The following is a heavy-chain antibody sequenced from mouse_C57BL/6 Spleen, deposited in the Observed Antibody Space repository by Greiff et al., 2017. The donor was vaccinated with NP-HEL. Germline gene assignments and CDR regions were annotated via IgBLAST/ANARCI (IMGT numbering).Heavy chain of an antibody. CDR2: IYPGSGST. J-gene: IGHJ2*01. CDR1: GYTFTSYW. Sequence: VKLQQSGAELVKPGASVKMSCKASGYTFTSYWITWVKQRPGQGLEWIGDIYPGSGSTNYNEKFKSKATLTVDTSSSTAYMQLSSLTSEDSAVYYCASYGSYYFDYWGQGTTLTVSS. CDR3: ASYGSYYFDY. D-gene: IGHD2-2*01. V-gene: IGHV1-55*01.